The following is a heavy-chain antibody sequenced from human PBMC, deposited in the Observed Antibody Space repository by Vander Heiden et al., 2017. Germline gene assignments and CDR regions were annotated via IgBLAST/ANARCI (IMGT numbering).Heavy chain of an antibody. D-gene: IGHD5-12*01. V-gene: IGHV3-23*01. J-gene: IGHJ4*02. Sequence: EVKLLDSGGGLVQPGGSLRLSCLGSGFTLTRYAMSWVRQTPAKGLEWVAAISGTGNTANYADSVKGRFTISRDNSKNMLFLDMNSLRAEDTGVYFCAKDPYSYGYDIVTYFDCWGQGTQVTVSS. CDR2: ISGTGNTA. CDR3: AKDPYSYGYDIVTYFDC. CDR1: GFTLTRYA.